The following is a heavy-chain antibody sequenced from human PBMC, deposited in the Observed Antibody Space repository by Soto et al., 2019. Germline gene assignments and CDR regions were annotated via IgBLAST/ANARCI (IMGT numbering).Heavy chain of an antibody. V-gene: IGHV2-5*02. J-gene: IGHJ4*02. CDR1: GFSLSTSGVG. CDR2: IYWDDDK. D-gene: IGHD2-8*01. CDR3: APIMNNGGGFDY. Sequence: QITLKESGPTLVKPTQTLTLTCTFSGFSLSTSGVGVGWIRQPPGKALEWLALIYWDDDKRYSPSLKSRLTIAKDTSKNQVVLKMTNMDPVDTATYYCAPIMNNGGGFDYWCQGTLVTVSS.